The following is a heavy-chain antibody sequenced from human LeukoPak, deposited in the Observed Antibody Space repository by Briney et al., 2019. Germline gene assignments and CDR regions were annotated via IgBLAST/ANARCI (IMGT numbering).Heavy chain of an antibody. V-gene: IGHV4-39*07. CDR2: IFYSGST. Sequence: SETLSLTCTVSSGSISTSNYYWGWVRQPPGKALEWIGNIFYSGSTYYSPSLKGRVTISVDTSKNQFSLKLSSVTAADTAVYYCARDKLGYCSGGSCYSRWFDPWGQGTLVTVSS. CDR1: SGSISTSNYY. CDR3: ARDKLGYCSGGSCYSRWFDP. J-gene: IGHJ5*02. D-gene: IGHD2-15*01.